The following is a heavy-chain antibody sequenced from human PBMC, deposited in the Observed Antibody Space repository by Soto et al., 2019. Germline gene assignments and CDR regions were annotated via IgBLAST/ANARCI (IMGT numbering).Heavy chain of an antibody. D-gene: IGHD2-2*03. CDR2: IYSSENT. CDR1: GCYVSSSIYS. J-gene: IGHJ6*02. CDR3: ARLNGYCISTNCRGYYGMDV. Sequence: LRPLSRTSIVSGCYVSSSIYSSGWFRQYPGKGLEWIGTIYSSENTYYNPSLLSRVTISVDTSKNEFSLRLGSVTAADTAVYYCARLNGYCISTNCRGYYGMDVWGQGTTVT. V-gene: IGHV4-39*01.